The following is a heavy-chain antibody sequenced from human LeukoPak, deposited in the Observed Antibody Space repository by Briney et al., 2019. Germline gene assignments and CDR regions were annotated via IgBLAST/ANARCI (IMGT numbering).Heavy chain of an antibody. V-gene: IGHV3-53*01. CDR1: GFTVSSNS. CDR3: ARGASKADV. Sequence: PGGSLRLSCAASGFTVSSNSMNWVRQAPGKGLEWVSVIYSGGSSSYADSVKGRFTISRDNSKNTLYLQMNSLRAEDTAVYYCARGASKADVWGQGTTVTVSS. CDR2: IYSGGSS. J-gene: IGHJ6*02.